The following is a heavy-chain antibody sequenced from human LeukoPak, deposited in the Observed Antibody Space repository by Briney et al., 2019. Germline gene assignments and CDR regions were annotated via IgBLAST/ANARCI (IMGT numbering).Heavy chain of an antibody. CDR1: GGSFSGYY. CDR3: ARQWWIAARRGAFDN. CDR2: INHSGST. D-gene: IGHD6-6*01. Sequence: SETLSLTCAVYGGSFSGYYWSWIRQPPWKGLEWIGEINHSGSTNYNPSLKSRVTISVDTSKNQFSLKLSSVTAADTAVYYCARQWWIAARRGAFDNWGQGTMVTVSS. V-gene: IGHV4-34*01. J-gene: IGHJ3*02.